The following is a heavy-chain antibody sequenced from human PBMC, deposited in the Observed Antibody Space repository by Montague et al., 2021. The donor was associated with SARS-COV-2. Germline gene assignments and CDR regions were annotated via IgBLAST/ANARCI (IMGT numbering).Heavy chain of an antibody. CDR1: GGSSSGYH. Sequence: SETLSLTCAVYGGSSSGYHWHWIRQPPGKGLAWIGEINHGGITNYNPSPNSRLTISAATSNTQFSLKLTSVAAADTAVYYCARLRDGVVPSPILGVGPYYSYYFIDVWGKGTTVTVSS. CDR2: INHGGIT. D-gene: IGHD3-10*01. V-gene: IGHV4-34*01. CDR3: ARLRDGVVPSPILGVGPYYSYYFIDV. J-gene: IGHJ6*03.